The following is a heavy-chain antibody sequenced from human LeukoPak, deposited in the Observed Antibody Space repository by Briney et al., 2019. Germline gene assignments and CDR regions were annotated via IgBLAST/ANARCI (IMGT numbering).Heavy chain of an antibody. J-gene: IGHJ4*02. Sequence: SETLSLTCTVSGGSISSYYWSWIRQPPGKGLEWIGYIYYSGSTNYNPSLKSRVTISVDTSKNQFSLKLSSVTAADTAVYYCAREDSSDYYPHFDYWGQGTLVTVSS. V-gene: IGHV4-59*01. D-gene: IGHD3-22*01. CDR2: IYYSGST. CDR3: AREDSSDYYPHFDY. CDR1: GGSISSYY.